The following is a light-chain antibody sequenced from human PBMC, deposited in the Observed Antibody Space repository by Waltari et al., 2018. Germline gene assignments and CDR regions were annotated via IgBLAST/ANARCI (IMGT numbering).Light chain of an antibody. J-gene: IGLJ1*01. V-gene: IGLV2-14*01. Sequence: QSALTQPASVSGSPGQSLTISCTGTSSDVGASNYVSWYQQPPGQAPKLIIFDLTRRPSGVSPRFSGSLSGNTASLTISGLQAEDEAHYYCSAYTSINTYIFGGGTEVTVL. CDR2: DLT. CDR1: SSDVGASNY. CDR3: SAYTSINTYI.